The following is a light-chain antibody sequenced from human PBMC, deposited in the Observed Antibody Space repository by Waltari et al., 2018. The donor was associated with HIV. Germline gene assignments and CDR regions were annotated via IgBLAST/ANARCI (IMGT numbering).Light chain of an antibody. CDR1: KLGDKY. J-gene: IGLJ1*01. CDR2: QDN. V-gene: IGLV3-1*01. CDR3: QAWDSSAVYV. Sequence: SYELSQIPSVSVSPGQTASIPCSGDKLGDKYGSWYQQKPGQSPVVVMSQDNERPSGIPERFSGSNSGNTATLTISGAQAMDEAEYYCQAWDSSAVYVFGTGTKVTVL.